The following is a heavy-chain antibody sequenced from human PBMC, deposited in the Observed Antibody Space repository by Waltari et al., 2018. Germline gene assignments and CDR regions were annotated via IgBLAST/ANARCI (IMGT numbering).Heavy chain of an antibody. V-gene: IGHV1-69-2*01. CDR3: ATLKVGELYDVFEI. Sequence: EIQLVQSGAEVKKPGATVKISCTASGYPFPDPHIHWVQQAQGKGLEWMGRVDPQEGETTYGKRLQGRVTISADTSIDTSYMELSSLRSDDTAIYYCATLKVGELYDVFEIWGQGTMVAVSS. CDR2: VDPQEGET. CDR1: GYPFPDPH. J-gene: IGHJ3*02. D-gene: IGHD1-26*01.